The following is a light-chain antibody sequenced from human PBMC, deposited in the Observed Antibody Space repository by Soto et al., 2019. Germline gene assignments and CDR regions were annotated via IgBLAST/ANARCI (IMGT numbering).Light chain of an antibody. Sequence: QSVLTQPPSVSGAPGQRVTISCTGCSSNIGATYDVQWYQQLPGTAPKLLIYGNSNRPSGVPDRFSGSKSGTSASLAITGLQADDEADYYCQSYDSSLSAHYVFGTGTKLTVL. V-gene: IGLV1-40*01. J-gene: IGLJ1*01. CDR3: QSYDSSLSAHYV. CDR2: GNS. CDR1: SSNIGATYD.